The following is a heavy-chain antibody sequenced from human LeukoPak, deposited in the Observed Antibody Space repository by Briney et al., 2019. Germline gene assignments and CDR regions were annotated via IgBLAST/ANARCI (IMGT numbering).Heavy chain of an antibody. V-gene: IGHV3-7*05. Sequence: PGGPLRLSCAASGFIFRRYWMNWGRQAPGKGLEWVANIKEDGSAKYYVDSVKGRFTISRDNAKNSLYLQMNSLRAEDTAVYYCVMDMDVWGQGTTVTVSS. J-gene: IGHJ6*02. CDR1: GFIFRRYW. CDR2: IKEDGSAK. CDR3: VMDMDV.